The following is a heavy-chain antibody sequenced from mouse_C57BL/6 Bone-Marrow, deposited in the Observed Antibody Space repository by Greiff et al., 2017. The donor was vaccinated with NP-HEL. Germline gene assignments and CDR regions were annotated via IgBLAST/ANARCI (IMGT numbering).Heavy chain of an antibody. CDR1: GYTFTSYW. CDR2: IHPNSGST. D-gene: IGHD1-1*01. CDR3: ATPLITTVVPYFDY. J-gene: IGHJ2*01. Sequence: QVQLQQPGAELVKPGASVKLSCKASGYTFTSYWMHWVKQRPGQGLEWIGMIHPNSGSTNYNEKFKSKATLTVDKSSSTAYMQLSSLTSEDSAVYYCATPLITTVVPYFDYWGQGTTLTVSS. V-gene: IGHV1-64*01.